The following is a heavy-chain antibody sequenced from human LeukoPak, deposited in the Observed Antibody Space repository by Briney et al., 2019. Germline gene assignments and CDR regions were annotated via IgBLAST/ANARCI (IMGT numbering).Heavy chain of an antibody. CDR3: ARDNSVEDTAWWFDP. CDR2: INPSGGST. D-gene: IGHD4-23*01. CDR1: GYTFTSYA. J-gene: IGHJ5*02. Sequence: ASVNVSCKASGYTFTSYAMHWVRQAPGQGLEWMGIINPSGGSTSYAQKFQGRVIMTRDMSTSTDYMELSSLRSEDTAVYYCARDNSVEDTAWWFDPWGQGTLVTVSS. V-gene: IGHV1-46*01.